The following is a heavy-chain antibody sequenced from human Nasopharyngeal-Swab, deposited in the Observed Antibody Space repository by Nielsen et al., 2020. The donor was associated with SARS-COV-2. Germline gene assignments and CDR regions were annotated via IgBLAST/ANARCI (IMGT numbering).Heavy chain of an antibody. Sequence: ASVKVSCKASGYTFTSYYMHWVRQAPGQGLEWMGIINPSGGSTSYAQKFQGRVTMTRDTSTSTVYMELSSLRSEDTAVYYCARISGWSGYYLYYYYYMDVWGKGTTVTVSS. CDR1: GYTFTSYY. J-gene: IGHJ6*03. CDR3: ARISGWSGYYLYYYYYMDV. CDR2: INPSGGST. D-gene: IGHD3-3*01. V-gene: IGHV1-46*01.